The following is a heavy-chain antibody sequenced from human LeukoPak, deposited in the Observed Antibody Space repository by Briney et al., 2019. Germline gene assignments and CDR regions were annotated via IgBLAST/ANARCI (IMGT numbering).Heavy chain of an antibody. V-gene: IGHV4-39*01. CDR1: GGPISRSSYY. CDR3: ARHIWGSSQLCYFDY. D-gene: IGHD6-6*01. J-gene: IGHJ4*02. Sequence: PSETLSHTCTVSGGPISRSSYYWGWIRQPPGKGREWLGRIFHSGSTYYNPSLKSRVSISVYTSKNQFSLQLSSVTAADTAVYYCARHIWGSSQLCYFDYWGQGTLVTVSS. CDR2: IFHSGST.